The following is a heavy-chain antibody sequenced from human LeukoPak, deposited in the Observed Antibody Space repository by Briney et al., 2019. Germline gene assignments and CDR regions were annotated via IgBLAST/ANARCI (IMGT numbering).Heavy chain of an antibody. D-gene: IGHD3-9*01. J-gene: IGHJ4*02. CDR1: GFTFTGYA. Sequence: HPGGSLRLSCAASGFTFTGYAMSWLRQAPGKELDLVSAISGDAVSTFYADSVKGRFTVSRDNSQNTLFLQLNSLRAEDTAVYYCARDSQTGPEYYDILTGYSPVGYWGQGTLVTVSS. V-gene: IGHV3-23*01. CDR3: ARDSQTGPEYYDILTGYSPVGY. CDR2: ISGDAVST.